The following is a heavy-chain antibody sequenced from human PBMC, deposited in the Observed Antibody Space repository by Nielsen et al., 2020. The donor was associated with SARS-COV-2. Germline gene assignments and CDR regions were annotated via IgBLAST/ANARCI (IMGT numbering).Heavy chain of an antibody. D-gene: IGHD3-3*01. V-gene: IGHV1-8*01. Sequence: ASVKVSCKASGYTFTSYDINWVRQATGQGLEWMGWMNPNSGNTGYAQKFQGRVTMTRNTSISTAYMELSSLRSDDTAVYYCARDNPYYDFWSGEDYYYGMDVWGQGTTVTVSS. CDR3: ARDNPYYDFWSGEDYYYGMDV. CDR1: GYTFTSYD. J-gene: IGHJ6*02. CDR2: MNPNSGNT.